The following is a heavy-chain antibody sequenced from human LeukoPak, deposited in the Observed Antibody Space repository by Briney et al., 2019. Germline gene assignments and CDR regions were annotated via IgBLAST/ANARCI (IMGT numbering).Heavy chain of an antibody. V-gene: IGHV3-53*01. CDR3: ARSHYYGSGSYSFYMDV. J-gene: IGHJ6*03. D-gene: IGHD3-10*01. CDR1: GFTVSSNY. CDR2: IYSGGST. Sequence: PGGSLRLSCAASGFTVSSNYMSWVRQASGKGLEWVSVIYSGGSTYYADSVKGRFTISRDNSKNTLYLQMNSLRAEDTAVYYCARSHYYGSGSYSFYMDVWGKGTTVTVSS.